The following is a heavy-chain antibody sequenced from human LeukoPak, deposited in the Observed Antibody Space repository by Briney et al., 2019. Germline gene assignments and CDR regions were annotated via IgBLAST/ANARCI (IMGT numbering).Heavy chain of an antibody. CDR1: GGSFSGYY. D-gene: IGHD6-13*01. CDR3: ARGSGIAAAGTHDY. V-gene: IGHV4-34*01. Sequence: PPETLSLTCAVYGGSFSGYYWSWIRQPPGKGLEWIGEINHSGGTNYNPSLKSRVTISVDTSKNQFSLKLSSVTAADTAVYYCARGSGIAAAGTHDYWGQGTLVTVSS. J-gene: IGHJ4*02. CDR2: INHSGGT.